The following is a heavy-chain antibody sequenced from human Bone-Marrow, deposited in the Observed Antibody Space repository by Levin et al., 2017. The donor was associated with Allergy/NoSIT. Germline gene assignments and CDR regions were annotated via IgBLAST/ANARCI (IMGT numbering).Heavy chain of an antibody. CDR1: GGSMSRYY. J-gene: IGHJ4*02. D-gene: IGHD5-12*01. CDR2: IYYSGST. CDR3: ARVSRYGGYGGSFMFYFDY. V-gene: IGHV4-59*01. Sequence: SQTLSLTCTVSGGSMSRYYWSWIRQPPGKGLEWIGYIYYSGSTNYNPSLKSRVTISVDTSKNQFSVKLSSVTAADTAVYYCARVSRYGGYGGSFMFYFDYWGQGTLVAVSS.